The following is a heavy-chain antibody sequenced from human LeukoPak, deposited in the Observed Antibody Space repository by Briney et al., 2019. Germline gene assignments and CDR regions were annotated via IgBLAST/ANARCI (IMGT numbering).Heavy chain of an antibody. CDR1: GYSISSGYY. J-gene: IGHJ4*02. CDR2: IYHSGST. Sequence: SETLSLTCAVSGYSISSGYYWGWIRQPPGKGLEWIGSIYHSGSTYYNPSLKSRVTISVDTSKNQFSLKLSSVTAADTAVYYCAREGSDSSSWFALDYWGQGTLVTDSS. CDR3: AREGSDSSSWFALDY. V-gene: IGHV4-38-2*02. D-gene: IGHD6-13*01.